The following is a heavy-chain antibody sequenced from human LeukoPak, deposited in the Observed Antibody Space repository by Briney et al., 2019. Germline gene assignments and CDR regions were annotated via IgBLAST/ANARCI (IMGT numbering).Heavy chain of an antibody. CDR1: GGTFSSYA. CDR3: ARLPRDGYKSQTVY. Sequence: SVKVSCKASGGTFSSYAISWVRQAPGQGLEWVGGIIPIFGTANYAQKFQGRVTITADKSRSTAYMELSILRSEHTAVHYCARLPRDGYKSQTVYWGQGTLVTVSS. CDR2: IIPIFGTA. J-gene: IGHJ4*02. D-gene: IGHD5-24*01. V-gene: IGHV1-69*06.